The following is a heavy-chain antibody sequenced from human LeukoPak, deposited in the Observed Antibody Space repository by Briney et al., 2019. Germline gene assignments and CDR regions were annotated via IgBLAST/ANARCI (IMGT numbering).Heavy chain of an antibody. V-gene: IGHV4-39*01. CDR1: GDSISSSSYY. CDR3: ARRLAHSSGYDDF. CDR2: IYYTGNT. J-gene: IGHJ4*02. D-gene: IGHD5-12*01. Sequence: PSETLSLTCTVSGDSISSSSYYWGWIRQPPGKGLEWIGSIYYTGNTYYNPSLKRRVTISVDTSKNQFSLKLSSVTAADTAVYYCARRLAHSSGYDDFWGQGTLVTVSS.